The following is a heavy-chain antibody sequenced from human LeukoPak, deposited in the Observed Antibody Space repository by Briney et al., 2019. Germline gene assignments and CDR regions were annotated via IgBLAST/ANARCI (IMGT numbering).Heavy chain of an antibody. CDR1: GGSFSGYY. Sequence: SETLSLTCAVYGGSFSGYYWSWIRQPPGKGLEWIGEINHSGSTHYNPSLKSRVTISTDTSKNQFSLKLNSVTAADTAVYYCATDTYGPFDYWGQGTPVTVSS. V-gene: IGHV4-34*01. D-gene: IGHD5-18*01. CDR3: ATDTYGPFDY. J-gene: IGHJ4*02. CDR2: INHSGST.